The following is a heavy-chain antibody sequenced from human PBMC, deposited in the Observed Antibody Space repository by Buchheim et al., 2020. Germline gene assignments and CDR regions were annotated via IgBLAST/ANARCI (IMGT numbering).Heavy chain of an antibody. V-gene: IGHV3-7*01. Sequence: EVQLVESGGGLVQPGGSLRLSCAASGFTFSSYWMSWVRQAPGKGLEWVANIKQDGSEKYYVDSVKGRFTISRDNAKNSLYLKMNSLRAEDTAVYYCARVGCSSTSCPDYYYGMDVWGQGTT. CDR3: ARVGCSSTSCPDYYYGMDV. CDR2: IKQDGSEK. D-gene: IGHD2-2*01. J-gene: IGHJ6*02. CDR1: GFTFSSYW.